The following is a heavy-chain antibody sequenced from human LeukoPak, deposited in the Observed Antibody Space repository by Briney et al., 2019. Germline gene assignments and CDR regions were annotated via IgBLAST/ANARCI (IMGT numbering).Heavy chain of an antibody. J-gene: IGHJ4*02. CDR3: ARAPAAAGTIDY. V-gene: IGHV4-34*01. D-gene: IGHD6-13*01. CDR2: INHSGST. CDR1: GGSFSGHF. Sequence: SETLSLTCAVYGGSFSGHFWTWIRQPPGKGLEWVGEINHSGSTNYNASLKSRVTISVDTSKNHFSLTLSSVTAADTAVYYCARAPAAAGTIDYWGQGTLVTVSS.